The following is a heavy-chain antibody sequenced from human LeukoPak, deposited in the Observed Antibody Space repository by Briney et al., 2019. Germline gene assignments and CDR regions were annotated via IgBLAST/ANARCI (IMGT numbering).Heavy chain of an antibody. CDR2: IYYSGTT. D-gene: IGHD2-15*01. V-gene: IGHV4-31*03. J-gene: IGHJ3*02. Sequence: SQTLSLTCTVSGGSISSGDSYWSWIRQLPGKGLEWIGYIYYSGTTYYNPSLKSRLTISVDTSKNQFSLKLSSVTAANTAVYYCARNGYCSGGSCYSNNAFDIWGQGTMVTVSS. CDR1: GGSISSGDSY. CDR3: ARNGYCSGGSCYSNNAFDI.